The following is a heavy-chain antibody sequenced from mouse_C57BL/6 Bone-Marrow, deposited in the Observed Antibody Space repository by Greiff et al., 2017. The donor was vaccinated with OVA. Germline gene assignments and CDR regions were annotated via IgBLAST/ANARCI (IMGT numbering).Heavy chain of an antibody. J-gene: IGHJ4*01. V-gene: IGHV1-81*01. D-gene: IGHD1-1*01. CDR1: GYTFTSYG. CDR2: IYPRSGNT. CDR3: ARSYGYAMDY. Sequence: QVQLQQSGAELARPGASVKLSCKASGYTFTSYGISWVKQRPGQGLEWIGEIYPRSGNTYYNEKFKGKATLTADKSSSTAYMELRSLTSEDSAVYVCARSYGYAMDYWGQGTSVTVSS.